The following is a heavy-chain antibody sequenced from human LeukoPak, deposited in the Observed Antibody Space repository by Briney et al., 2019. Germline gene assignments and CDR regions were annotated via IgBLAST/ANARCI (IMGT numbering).Heavy chain of an antibody. J-gene: IGHJ4*02. V-gene: IGHV4-34*01. CDR1: GGSFSGYY. D-gene: IGHD7-27*01. CDR2: INHSGSSGIT. Sequence: SETLSLTCAVYGGSFSGYYWTWIRQAPGKGLEWVGEINHSGSSGITNYNPSLKSRVTISVDTSRKQFFLKLSSVTVADTAVYYCARGRSNRDSWGQGTLVTVSS. CDR3: ARGRSNRDS.